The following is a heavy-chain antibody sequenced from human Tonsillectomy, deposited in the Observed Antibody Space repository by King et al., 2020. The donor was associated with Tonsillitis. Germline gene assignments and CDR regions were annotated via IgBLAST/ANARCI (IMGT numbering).Heavy chain of an antibody. V-gene: IGHV3-30*18. D-gene: IGHD3-3*01. CDR2: ISYDGSNK. J-gene: IGHJ6*02. CDR3: AKGGVPFYDFWSGSPIYYYYGMDV. CDR1: GFTFRSYG. Sequence: VQLVESGGGVVQPGRSLRLSCAASGFTFRSYGMHWVRQAPGKGLEWVAVISYDGSNKYYADSVKGRFTISRDNSKNTLYLQMNSLRAEDTAVYYCAKGGVPFYDFWSGSPIYYYYGMDVWGQGTTVTVSS.